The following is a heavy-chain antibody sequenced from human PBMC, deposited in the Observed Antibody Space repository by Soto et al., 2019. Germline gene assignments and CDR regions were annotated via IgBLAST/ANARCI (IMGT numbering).Heavy chain of an antibody. CDR2: INHSGST. CDR1: GGSFSGYY. J-gene: IGHJ5*02. D-gene: IGHD4-17*01. CDR3: ASYGGNDNWFDP. V-gene: IGHV4-34*01. Sequence: PSETLSLTCAVYGGSFSGYYWRWIRQPPGKGLEWIGEINHSGSTNYNPSLNSRVTISVDTSKNQFSLKLSAVTAADTDVCYCASYGGNDNWFDPWGQGTLVTVPS.